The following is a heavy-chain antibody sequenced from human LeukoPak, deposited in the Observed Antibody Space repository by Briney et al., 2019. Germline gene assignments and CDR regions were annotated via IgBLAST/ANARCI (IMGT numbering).Heavy chain of an antibody. CDR3: ARDYLSGYMAN. J-gene: IGHJ4*02. CDR2: IYYSGST. CDR1: GGSVSSYY. V-gene: IGHV4-59*02. D-gene: IGHD3-9*01. Sequence: PSETLSLTCTVSGGSVSSYYWSWIRQPPGKGLEWIGYIYYSGSTNYNPSLKSRVTISVDTSKNQFSLKLSSVTAADTAVYYCARDYLSGYMANWGQGTLVTVSS.